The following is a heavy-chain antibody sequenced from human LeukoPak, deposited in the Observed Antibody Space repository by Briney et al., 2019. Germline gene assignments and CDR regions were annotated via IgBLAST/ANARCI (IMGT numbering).Heavy chain of an antibody. D-gene: IGHD4-17*01. CDR3: ARQLYGSDY. V-gene: IGHV4-34*01. CDR2: VNHSGYT. Sequence: PSETLSLTCDVSGVSFSTYYWSWMRQSPEKGLEWIGEVNHSGYTNLNPSLKSRVTISVDTSKNQFSLKLSSLTAADTAVYYCARQLYGSDYWGQGTLVTVSS. J-gene: IGHJ4*02. CDR1: GVSFSTYY.